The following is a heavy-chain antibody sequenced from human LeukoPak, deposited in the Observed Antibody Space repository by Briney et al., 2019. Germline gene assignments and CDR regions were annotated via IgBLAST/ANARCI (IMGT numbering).Heavy chain of an antibody. Sequence: SETLSLTCTVSGGSISSGDYYWSWIRQPPGKGLEWIGYIYYSGSTYYNPSLKSRVTISVDRSKNQFSLKLSSVTAADTAVYYCARSPEYSSSWPQYYFDYWGQGTLVTVSS. J-gene: IGHJ4*02. D-gene: IGHD6-6*01. V-gene: IGHV4-30-4*08. CDR2: IYYSGST. CDR1: GGSISSGDYY. CDR3: ARSPEYSSSWPQYYFDY.